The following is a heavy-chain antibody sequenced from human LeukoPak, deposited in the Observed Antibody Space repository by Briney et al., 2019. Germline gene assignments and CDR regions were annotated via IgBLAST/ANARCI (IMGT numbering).Heavy chain of an antibody. D-gene: IGHD6-13*01. J-gene: IGHJ4*02. CDR3: ARDSTRQLDY. CDR1: GFTFSTHW. V-gene: IGHV3-7*03. CDR2: IKEDGSVK. Sequence: GGSLRLSCTASGFTFSTHWMTWVRQPPGKGLEWVANIKEDGSVKYYVDSVKGRFTISRDNTKNALYLQMNSLRADDTAVYFCARDSTRQLDYWGQGTLITVSS.